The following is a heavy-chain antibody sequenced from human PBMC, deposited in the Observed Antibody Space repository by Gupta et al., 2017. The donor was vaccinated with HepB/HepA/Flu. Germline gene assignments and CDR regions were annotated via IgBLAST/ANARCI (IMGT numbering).Heavy chain of an antibody. CDR2: IRNKPYGETR. D-gene: IGHD3-16*01. Sequence: EVELVESGGDLVEPGRSLRVSCTAPGFTLGDYAVSWFRQDPGKGLDWVSFIRNKPYGETREYAATVKGRFINSRDDSKSDAFLQMNSLKTEDKAVYYCARRRKYVVELWGQGTLVTVSS. CDR1: GFTLGDYA. V-gene: IGHV3-49*03. J-gene: IGHJ4*02. CDR3: ARRRKYVVEL.